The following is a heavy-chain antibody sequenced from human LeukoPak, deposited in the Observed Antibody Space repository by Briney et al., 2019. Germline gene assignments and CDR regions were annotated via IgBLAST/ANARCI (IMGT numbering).Heavy chain of an antibody. CDR1: GFTFRTYW. J-gene: IGHJ4*02. CDR3: ARNLMGSSSWYGPFDY. V-gene: IGHV3-7*01. CDR2: IKQDGGEK. D-gene: IGHD6-13*01. Sequence: GGSLRLSCAASGFTFRTYWMSWVRQAPEKGLEWVANIKQDGGEKYYVDSVKGRFTISRDNAKNSLYLQMNNLIVDDTAVYYCARNLMGSSSWYGPFDYWGQGALVTVSS.